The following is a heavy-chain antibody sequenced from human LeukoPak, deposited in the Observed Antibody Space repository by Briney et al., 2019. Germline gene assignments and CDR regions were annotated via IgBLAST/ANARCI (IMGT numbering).Heavy chain of an antibody. CDR2: ISGSAGFT. J-gene: IGHJ4*01. CDR1: GFTLRTYA. Sequence: GGSLRLSCVASGFTLRTYAMSWVRQAPGKGLEWVSAISGSAGFTYYADAVRGRFTVSRDISTNTVFLQMDSLRAGDTAVYYCAKEYSGYDFDCWGQGTLVTVSS. D-gene: IGHD5-12*01. V-gene: IGHV3-23*01. CDR3: AKEYSGYDFDC.